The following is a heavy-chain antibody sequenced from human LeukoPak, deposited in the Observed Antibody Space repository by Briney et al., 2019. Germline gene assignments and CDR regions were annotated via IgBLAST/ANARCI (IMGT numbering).Heavy chain of an antibody. CDR1: GGSISSGSYY. V-gene: IGHV4-30-2*01. Sequence: SEPLSLTCTVSGGSISSGSYYWSWIRQPPGKGLEWIGYIYHSGSTYYNPSLKSRVTISVDRSKNQFSLKLSSVTAADTAVYYCAREVAALSFDYWGQGTLVTVSA. CDR2: IYHSGST. J-gene: IGHJ4*02. CDR3: AREVAALSFDY. D-gene: IGHD6-6*01.